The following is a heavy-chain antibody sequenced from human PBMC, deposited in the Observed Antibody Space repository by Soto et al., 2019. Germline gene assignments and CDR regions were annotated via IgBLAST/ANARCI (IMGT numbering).Heavy chain of an antibody. J-gene: IGHJ4*02. CDR2: IYSGGST. Sequence: PGGSLILSCAASGFTVSSNYMSWVRQAPGKGLERVSVIYSGGSTYYADSVKGRFTISRDNSKNTLYLQMNSLRAEDTAVYYCARNGLRFLAPFDYWGQGTLVTVSS. CDR3: ARNGLRFLAPFDY. CDR1: GFTVSSNY. D-gene: IGHD3-3*01. V-gene: IGHV3-66*01.